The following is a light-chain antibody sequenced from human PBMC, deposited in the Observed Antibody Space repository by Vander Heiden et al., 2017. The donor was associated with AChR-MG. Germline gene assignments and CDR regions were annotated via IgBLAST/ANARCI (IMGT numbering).Light chain of an antibody. CDR3: HQYSSSPPT. CDR2: DAS. Sequence: EIVLTQSPATLSLSPGERATLSCGARETVSSNYLAWAQQKPGLAPRLLIYDASTRATGIPDRFSGSGSGTYFTLTVSRLEPEDFAVYFCHQYSSSPPTFGQGTKVEVK. V-gene: IGKV3D-20*01. CDR1: ETVSSNY. J-gene: IGKJ1*01.